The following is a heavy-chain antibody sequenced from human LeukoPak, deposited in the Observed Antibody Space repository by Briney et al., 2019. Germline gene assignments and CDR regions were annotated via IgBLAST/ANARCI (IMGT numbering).Heavy chain of an antibody. Sequence: SVKVSCKASGGTFSSYAISWVRQAPGQGLERMGGIIPIFGTANYAQKFQGRVTITADKSTSTAYMELSSLRSEDTAVYYCARDYQGVYDSSGYYLIDAFDIWGQGTMVTVSS. D-gene: IGHD3-22*01. CDR3: ARDYQGVYDSSGYYLIDAFDI. CDR2: IIPIFGTA. J-gene: IGHJ3*02. V-gene: IGHV1-69*06. CDR1: GGTFSSYA.